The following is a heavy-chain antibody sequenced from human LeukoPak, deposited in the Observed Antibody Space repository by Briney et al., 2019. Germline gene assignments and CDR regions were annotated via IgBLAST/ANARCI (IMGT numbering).Heavy chain of an antibody. CDR2: IYWDDDK. CDR3: AHSYFKWYSSSWYHFDY. D-gene: IGHD6-13*01. J-gene: IGHJ4*02. V-gene: IGHV2-5*02. CDR1: GFSLSTSGVG. Sequence: SGPTLVKPTQTLTLTCTFSGFSLSTSGVGVGWIRQPPGKALEWLALIYWDDDKRYSPSLKSRLTITKDTSKNQVVLTMTNMDPVDTATYYCAHSYFKWYSSSWYHFDYWGQGTLVTVSS.